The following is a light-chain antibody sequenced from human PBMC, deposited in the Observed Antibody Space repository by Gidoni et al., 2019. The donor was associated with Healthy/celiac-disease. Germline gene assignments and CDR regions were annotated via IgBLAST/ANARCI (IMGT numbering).Light chain of an antibody. CDR1: QTVLYSSNNKNY. CDR3: QQYYSTPPYT. Sequence: DIVMTQSPESLAVSWGERATINCKSSQTVLYSSNNKNYLAWYQQKPGQPPKLLIYWASTRESGVPDRFSGSGSGTDFTLTISSLQAEDVAVYYCQQYYSTPPYTFGQGTKLEIK. J-gene: IGKJ2*01. CDR2: WAS. V-gene: IGKV4-1*01.